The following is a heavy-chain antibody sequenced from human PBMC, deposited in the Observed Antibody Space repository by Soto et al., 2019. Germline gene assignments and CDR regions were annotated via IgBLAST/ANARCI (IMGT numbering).Heavy chain of an antibody. D-gene: IGHD2-21*01. CDR1: GFTFSSYW. V-gene: IGHV3-7*01. CDR2: IKQDGSEK. J-gene: IGHJ4*02. CDR3: ARVCGGFDS. Sequence: EVQLVESGGGLVQPGESLGLSCAASGFTFSSYWMTWVRQAPGQGLEWVANIKQDGSEKNYAESVEGRFTISRDNAKNSLYLQMNSLRAEDTAVYSCARVCGGFDSWGQVILVTVSS.